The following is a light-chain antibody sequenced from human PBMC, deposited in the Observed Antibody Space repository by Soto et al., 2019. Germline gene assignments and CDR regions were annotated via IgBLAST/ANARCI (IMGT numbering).Light chain of an antibody. CDR3: QQSYSTPRA. J-gene: IGKJ5*01. V-gene: IGKV1-39*01. CDR2: AAS. CDR1: QSISNY. Sequence: DIQLTQSPSSLSASLAHRVTLTGRASQSISNYLDWCQQKPGRAPKLLIYAASTLQSGVPSRFSGSGSGTDFILTISSLQPEDFATYYCQQSYSTPRAFGRGTQVDIK.